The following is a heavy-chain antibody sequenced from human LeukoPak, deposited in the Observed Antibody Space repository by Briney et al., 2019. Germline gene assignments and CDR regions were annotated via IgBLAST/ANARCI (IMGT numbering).Heavy chain of an antibody. CDR2: ISYDGSNK. CDR3: AKVGPGPYSRSWQYYGMDV. V-gene: IGHV3-30*18. CDR1: GFTFSSYG. Sequence: PGGSLRLSCAASGFTFSSYGMHWVRQAPGKGLEWVAVISYDGSNKYYADSVKGRFTISRDNSKNTLYLQMNSLRAEDTAVYHCAKVGPGPYSRSWQYYGMDVWGQGTTVTVSS. J-gene: IGHJ6*02. D-gene: IGHD6-13*01.